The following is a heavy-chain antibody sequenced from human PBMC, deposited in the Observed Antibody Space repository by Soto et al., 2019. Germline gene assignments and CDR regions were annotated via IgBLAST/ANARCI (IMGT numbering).Heavy chain of an antibody. J-gene: IGHJ3*02. Sequence: EVQLLESGGGVVQPGGSLRLSCAASGFTFSAYAMSWVRQAPGKGLQWVSGVGGSDTDKHYADSVRGRFTVSRDNSKNTLYLQMNSLRADETAVYYCAKDATAVNGVWDPFDMWGQGTEVTVSS. CDR2: VGGSDTDK. CDR3: AKDATAVNGVWDPFDM. CDR1: GFTFSAYA. D-gene: IGHD2-8*01. V-gene: IGHV3-23*01.